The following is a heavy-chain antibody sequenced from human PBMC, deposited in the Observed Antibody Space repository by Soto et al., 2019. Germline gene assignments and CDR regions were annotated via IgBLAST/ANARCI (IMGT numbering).Heavy chain of an antibody. Sequence: SVKVSCKASGGTFSSFAISWVRQAPGQGLEWMGGIIPISGTANYAQKFQGRVTITADESTSTVYMELSSLRSEDTAVYYCARDGRGDFWSVDYYYGMDVWGQGTTVTSP. J-gene: IGHJ6*02. CDR3: ARDGRGDFWSVDYYYGMDV. V-gene: IGHV1-69*13. D-gene: IGHD3-3*01. CDR2: IIPISGTA. CDR1: GGTFSSFA.